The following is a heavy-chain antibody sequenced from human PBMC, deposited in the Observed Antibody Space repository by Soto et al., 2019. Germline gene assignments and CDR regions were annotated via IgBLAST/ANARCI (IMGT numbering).Heavy chain of an antibody. CDR3: ARPRYPGRGYYGMDV. CDR2: INAGNGNT. D-gene: IGHD2-15*01. J-gene: IGHJ6*02. V-gene: IGHV1-3*01. CDR1: GYTFTSYA. Sequence: ASVTVSYTASGYTFTSYAMHWVRQAPGQRLEWMGWINAGNGNTKYSQKFQGQVTISADKSISTAYLQWSSLKASDTAMYYCARPRYPGRGYYGMDVWGQGTTVTVSS.